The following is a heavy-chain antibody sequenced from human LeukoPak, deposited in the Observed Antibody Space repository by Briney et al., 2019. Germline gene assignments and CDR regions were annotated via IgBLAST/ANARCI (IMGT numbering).Heavy chain of an antibody. CDR1: GFTFSSYG. CDR2: ISGSGGST. D-gene: IGHD6-6*01. CDR3: ARGLSGYASSLGY. V-gene: IGHV3-23*01. J-gene: IGHJ4*02. Sequence: GGSLRLSCAASGFTFSSYGMSWVRQAPGKGLEWVSAISGSGGSTYYADSVKGRFTISRDNAKNSLYLQMNSLRAEDTAVYYCARGLSGYASSLGYWGQGTLVTVSA.